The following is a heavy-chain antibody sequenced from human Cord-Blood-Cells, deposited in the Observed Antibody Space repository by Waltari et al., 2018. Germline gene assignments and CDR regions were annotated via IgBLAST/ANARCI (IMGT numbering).Heavy chain of an antibody. V-gene: IGHV1-69*09. CDR3: ARGGLRYFDWLLD. D-gene: IGHD3-9*01. Sequence: QVQLVQSGAEVKKPGSSVKVSCKASGGTFSSYAISWVRQAPGQGLEWMGRSTPILGIANNEQKFQGRVTIAADKSTSTANMELSSLRSEDTAVYYCARGGLRYFDWLLDWGQGTLVTVSS. J-gene: IGHJ4*02. CDR1: GGTFSSYA. CDR2: STPILGIA.